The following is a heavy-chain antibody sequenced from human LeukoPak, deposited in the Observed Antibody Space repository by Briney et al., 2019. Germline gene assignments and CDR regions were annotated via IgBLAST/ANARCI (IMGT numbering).Heavy chain of an antibody. V-gene: IGHV3-11*01. CDR1: GFTFSNYY. CDR3: ARYNAYLDY. Sequence: PGGSLRLSCEASGFTFSNYYLTWIRQAPGKGLEWVSYISSSGSTIYYADSVKGRFTISRDNTKNSLYLQMSSLRAEDTAVYYCARYNAYLDYWGQGTLVTVSS. J-gene: IGHJ4*02. D-gene: IGHD2-21*01. CDR2: ISSSGSTI.